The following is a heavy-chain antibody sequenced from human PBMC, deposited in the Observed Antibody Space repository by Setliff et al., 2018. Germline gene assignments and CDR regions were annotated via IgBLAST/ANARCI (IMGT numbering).Heavy chain of an antibody. V-gene: IGHV4-4*02. Sequence: SETLSLTCAVSGGSISSSNWWSWIRQPPGKGLEWIGEINQSGSTTYNPSLKGRVTISMDTSKNQFSLKLTSVTAADTAVYYCARGKIRITMIVVPTGGAFDIWGQGTMVTVSS. D-gene: IGHD3-22*01. CDR3: ARGKIRITMIVVPTGGAFDI. CDR2: INQSGST. J-gene: IGHJ3*02. CDR1: GGSISSSNW.